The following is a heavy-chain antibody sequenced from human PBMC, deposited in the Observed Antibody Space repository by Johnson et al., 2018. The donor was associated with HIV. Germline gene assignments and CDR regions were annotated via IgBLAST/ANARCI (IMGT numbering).Heavy chain of an antibody. J-gene: IGHJ3*02. CDR3: ARDPNSESYGRRGAFDI. D-gene: IGHD1-26*01. Sequence: QVQLVESGGGVVQPGRSLRLSCAASGFIFHEYGMSWVRQAPGKGLVWVSRMNVGGKSTTYAHSVKGRFTLPRDNSRNTVYLQMNSLRAEDTAVYYCARDPNSESYGRRGAFDIWGQGTMVTVSS. V-gene: IGHV3-NL1*01. CDR2: MNVGGKST. CDR1: GFIFHEYG.